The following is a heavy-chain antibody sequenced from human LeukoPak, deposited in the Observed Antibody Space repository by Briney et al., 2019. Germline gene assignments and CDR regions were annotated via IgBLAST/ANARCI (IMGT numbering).Heavy chain of an antibody. CDR2: IYHSGST. V-gene: IGHV4-38-2*01. Sequence: SETLSLTCAVSGYSITSGYDWAWIRQPPGKGLEWIGNIYHSGSTYYNASLKSRVTISVDTSKNQFSLKLSSVTAADTAVYYCARRYSNYFFDYWGQGTLVTASS. J-gene: IGHJ4*02. CDR1: GYSITSGYD. D-gene: IGHD4-11*01. CDR3: ARRYSNYFFDY.